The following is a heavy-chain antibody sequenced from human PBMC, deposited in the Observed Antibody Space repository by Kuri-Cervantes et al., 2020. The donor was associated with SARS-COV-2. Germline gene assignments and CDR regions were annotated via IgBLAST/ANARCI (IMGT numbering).Heavy chain of an antibody. V-gene: IGHV3-11*01. CDR2: TSSSGSII. D-gene: IGHD3-3*01. CDR1: GFTFSDYY. J-gene: IGHJ4*02. CDR3: AKDATNIWSGYSNFDY. Sequence: GGSLRLSCAASGFTFSDYYMSWIRQAPGKGLEWVSYTSSSGSIIYYADSVKGRFTISRDNAKNTLYLQMNSLRAEDTAVYYCAKDATNIWSGYSNFDYWGQGTLVTVSS.